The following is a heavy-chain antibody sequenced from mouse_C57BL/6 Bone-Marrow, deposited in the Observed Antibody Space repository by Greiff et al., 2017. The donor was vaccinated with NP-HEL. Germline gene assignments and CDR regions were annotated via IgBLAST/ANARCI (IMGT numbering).Heavy chain of an antibody. CDR2: ISDGGSYT. D-gene: IGHD3-2*02. CDR1: GFTFSSYA. J-gene: IGHJ2*01. CDR3: ARDGRQLRHYFDY. Sequence: EVKLVESGGGLVKPGGSLKLSCAASGFTFSSYAMSWVRQTPEKRLEWVATISDGGSYTYYPDNVKGRFTISRDNAKNNLYLQMSHLKSEDTAMYYCARDGRQLRHYFDYWGQGTTLTVSS. V-gene: IGHV5-4*01.